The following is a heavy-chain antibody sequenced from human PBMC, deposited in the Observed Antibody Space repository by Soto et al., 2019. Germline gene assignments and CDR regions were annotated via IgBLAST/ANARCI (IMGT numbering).Heavy chain of an antibody. CDR1: GFTFSSYD. D-gene: IGHD1-26*01. V-gene: IGHV3-13*01. CDR3: AKEGGLSGSYYISSSYYFDY. Sequence: GGSLRLSCAASGFTFSSYDMHWVRQATGKGLEWVSAIGTAGDTYYPGSVKGRFTISRENAKNSLYLQMNSLRAGDTAVYYCAKEGGLSGSYYISSSYYFDYWGQGTLVTVSS. CDR2: IGTAGDT. J-gene: IGHJ4*02.